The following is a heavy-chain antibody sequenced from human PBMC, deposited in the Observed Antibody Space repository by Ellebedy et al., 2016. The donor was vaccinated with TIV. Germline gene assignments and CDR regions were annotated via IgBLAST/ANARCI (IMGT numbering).Heavy chain of an antibody. J-gene: IGHJ4*01. V-gene: IGHV3-48*04. CDR2: IAGRTSLI. Sequence: PGGSLRLSCAGSGFNFGAYSINWVRQAPGKGLEWLSYIAGRTSLIYYADSVKGRFTISSDNAKNSAFLDLNSLRAEDTAMYYCVRWGDYEGSDLWGQGTLVTVSS. CDR3: VRWGDYEGSDL. CDR1: GFNFGAYS. D-gene: IGHD4-17*01.